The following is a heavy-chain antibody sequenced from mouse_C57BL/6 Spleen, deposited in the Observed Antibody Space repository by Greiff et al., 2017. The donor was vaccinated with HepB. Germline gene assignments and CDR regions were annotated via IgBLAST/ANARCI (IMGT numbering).Heavy chain of an antibody. CDR1: GYTFTDYE. V-gene: IGHV1-15*01. CDR3: TRRPYYYGSSYPYWYFDV. CDR2: IDPETGGT. Sequence: LQESGAELVRPGASVTLSCKASGYTFTDYEMHWVKQTPVHGLEWIGAIDPETGGTAYNQKFKGKAILTADKSSSTAYMELRSLTSEDSAVYYCTRRPYYYGSSYPYWYFDVWGTGTTVTVSS. D-gene: IGHD1-1*01. J-gene: IGHJ1*03.